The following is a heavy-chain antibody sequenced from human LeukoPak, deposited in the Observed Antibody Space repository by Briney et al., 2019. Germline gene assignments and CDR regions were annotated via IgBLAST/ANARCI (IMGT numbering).Heavy chain of an antibody. Sequence: GGSLRLSCAASGFTFSSYGMHWVRQAPGKGLEWVAFIRSDGSNKYYADSVRGRFTISRDNSKNTLYLQMNSLRAEDSAVYYCTSAAHDYWGQGTLVTVSS. J-gene: IGHJ4*02. V-gene: IGHV3-30*02. D-gene: IGHD6-25*01. CDR3: TSAAHDY. CDR2: IRSDGSNK. CDR1: GFTFSSYG.